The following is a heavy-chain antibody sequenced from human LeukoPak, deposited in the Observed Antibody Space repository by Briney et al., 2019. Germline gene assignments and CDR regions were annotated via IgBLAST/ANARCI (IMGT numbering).Heavy chain of an antibody. V-gene: IGHV3-33*01. D-gene: IGHD3-22*01. CDR2: IWYDGSNK. CDR1: GFTFSSYG. J-gene: IGHJ4*02. CDR3: ASDDEYGSYYDSSGYPFDY. Sequence: GGSLRLSCAASGFTFSSYGMHWVRQAPGKGLEWVAVIWYDGSNKYYADSVKGRFTISRDNSKNTLYLQMNSLRAEDTAVYYCASDDEYGSYYDSSGYPFDYWGQGTLVTVSS.